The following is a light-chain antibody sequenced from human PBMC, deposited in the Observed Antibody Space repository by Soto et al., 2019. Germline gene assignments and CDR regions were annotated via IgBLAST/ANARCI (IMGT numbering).Light chain of an antibody. J-gene: IGKJ4*01. CDR1: QDIKNY. V-gene: IGKV1-33*01. CDR3: QHYDHLPPLS. CDR2: DAS. Sequence: DIQMTQSPSSLSASVGDRVTITCQASQDIKNYLNWYQQKPGKTPNLLIYDASNLKTGVPSRFSGSGSGTHFTFTISSLQPEDIATYYCQHYDHLPPLSFGGGTKVEIK.